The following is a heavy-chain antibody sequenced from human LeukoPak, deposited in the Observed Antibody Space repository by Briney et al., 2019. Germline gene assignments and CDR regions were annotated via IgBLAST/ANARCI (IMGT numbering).Heavy chain of an antibody. J-gene: IGHJ4*02. D-gene: IGHD3-10*01. V-gene: IGHV3-30*18. CDR1: GFTFSSYG. Sequence: GGSLRLSRAASGFTFSSYGMHWVRQAPGKGLGWVVVISYDGSNKYYAGSVKGRFTISRDNSKNTLYLQMNRLRAEDTAVYYCAKDAVRGVMRYYFDCWGQGTLVTVSS. CDR2: ISYDGSNK. CDR3: AKDAVRGVMRYYFDC.